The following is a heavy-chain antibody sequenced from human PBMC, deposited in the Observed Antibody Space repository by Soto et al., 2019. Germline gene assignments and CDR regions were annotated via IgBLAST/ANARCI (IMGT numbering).Heavy chain of an antibody. V-gene: IGHV3-7*01. CDR3: ARVYYESRGPTKYRAFDF. CDR1: GFIFSDYS. J-gene: IGHJ3*01. D-gene: IGHD3-22*01. CDR2: IKQDGGEE. Sequence: GGSLILSCASSGFIFSDYSMSLVRQSPGKGLEGVANIKQDGGEEDYVDSVKGRLTISRDNAKNSLYLQMNSLRAEDTAVYYCARVYYESRGPTKYRAFDFWGQGTMVTVSS.